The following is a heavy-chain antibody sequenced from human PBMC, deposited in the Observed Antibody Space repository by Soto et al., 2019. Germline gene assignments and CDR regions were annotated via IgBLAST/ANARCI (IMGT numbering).Heavy chain of an antibody. CDR3: ARWSYLDY. CDR1: GFSFGSYA. J-gene: IGHJ4*02. Sequence: LRLSCAASGFSFGSYALSWVRQAPGKGLEWVSTISGSDGKTFYADSVKGRFSISRDTSQNTLYLQMNSLRADDTAIYYCARWSYLDYWGQGTRVTVSS. V-gene: IGHV3-23*01. CDR2: ISGSDGKT. D-gene: IGHD3-3*01.